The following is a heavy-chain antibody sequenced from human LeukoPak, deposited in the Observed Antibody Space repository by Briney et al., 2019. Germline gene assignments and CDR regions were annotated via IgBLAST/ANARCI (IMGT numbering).Heavy chain of an antibody. J-gene: IGHJ4*02. CDR1: GFTFSSYS. CDR2: ITGSGGST. CDR3: TKDGSGSNSYYFDY. D-gene: IGHD1-26*01. Sequence: GGSLRLSCAASGFTFSSYSMNWVRQAPGKGLEWVSTITGSGGSTYHADPVKGRFTISRDNSKNTLFLQMNSLRAEDTAVYYCTKDGSGSNSYYFDYWGQGTLVTVSS. V-gene: IGHV3-23*01.